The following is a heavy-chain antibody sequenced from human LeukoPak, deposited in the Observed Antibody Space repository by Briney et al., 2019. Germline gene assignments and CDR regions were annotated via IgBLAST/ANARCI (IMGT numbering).Heavy chain of an antibody. Sequence: SVMVSCRASGGTFSSYASSWVRRAPGQGLEWMGRIIPILGIANYAQKSQGRVTITADKSTSTAYMELSSLRSEDTAVYYCARDGSLWFGELLQNGFDYWGQGTLVTVSS. CDR1: GGTFSSYA. CDR3: ARDGSLWFGELLQNGFDY. CDR2: IIPILGIA. J-gene: IGHJ4*02. V-gene: IGHV1-69*04. D-gene: IGHD3-10*01.